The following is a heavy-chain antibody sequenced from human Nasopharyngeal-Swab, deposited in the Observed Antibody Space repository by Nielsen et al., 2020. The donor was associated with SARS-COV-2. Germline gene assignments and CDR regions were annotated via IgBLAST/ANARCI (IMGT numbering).Heavy chain of an antibody. D-gene: IGHD5-12*01. CDR3: ARASSGYDEWYFDL. CDR1: GFTFSSYG. J-gene: IGHJ2*01. V-gene: IGHV3-33*01. CDR2: IWYDGSNK. Sequence: GGSLRLSCAASGFTFSSYGMHWVRQAPGKGLEWVAVIWYDGSNKYYADSMKGRFTISRDNSKNTLYLQMNSLRAEDTAVYYCARASSGYDEWYFDLWGRGTLVTVSS.